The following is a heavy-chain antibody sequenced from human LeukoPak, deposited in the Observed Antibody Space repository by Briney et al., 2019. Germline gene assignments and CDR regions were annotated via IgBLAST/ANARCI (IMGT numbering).Heavy chain of an antibody. CDR3: ARAWLRLNPYFDY. J-gene: IGHJ4*02. CDR1: GYTFTGYY. CDR2: INPNSGGT. Sequence: PGASVTVSCKASGYTFTGYYMHWVRQAPGQGLEWMGWINPNSGGTNYAQKFQGRVTMTRDTSISTSYMELSRLRSDDTAVYYCARAWLRLNPYFDYWGQGTLVTVSS. D-gene: IGHD5-12*01. V-gene: IGHV1-2*02.